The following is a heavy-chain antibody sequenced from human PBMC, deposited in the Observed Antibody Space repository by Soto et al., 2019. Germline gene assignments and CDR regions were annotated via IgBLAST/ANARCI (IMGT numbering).Heavy chain of an antibody. CDR2: ISAYNDKT. CDR1: GYTFTSYG. CDR3: ARFTGISQWTFAS. J-gene: IGHJ4*02. V-gene: IGHV1-18*01. Sequence: QVQLVQSGAEVKKPGASVKVSCRASGYTFTSYGISWVRQAPGQGLEWMGWISAYNDKTTYAQKYQGRITMTTDTSSNTAYMELRSLRYDDTAVYYCARFTGISQWTFASWGQGTLVTVSS. D-gene: IGHD6-19*01.